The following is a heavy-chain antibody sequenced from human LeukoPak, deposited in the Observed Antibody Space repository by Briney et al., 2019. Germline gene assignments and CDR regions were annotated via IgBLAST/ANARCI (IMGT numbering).Heavy chain of an antibody. D-gene: IGHD6-13*01. CDR2: IKSKTDGGTT. J-gene: IGHJ6*03. CDR3: TTDLGDSSSWYDYYYYYYMDV. Sequence: PGGSLRLSCAASGFIFSNYWLSWVRQAPGKGLEWVGRIKSKTDGGTTDYAAPVKGRFTISRDDSKNTLYLQMNSLKTEDTAVYYCTTDLGDSSSWYDYYYYYYMDVWGKGTTVTVSS. V-gene: IGHV3-15*01. CDR1: GFIFSNYW.